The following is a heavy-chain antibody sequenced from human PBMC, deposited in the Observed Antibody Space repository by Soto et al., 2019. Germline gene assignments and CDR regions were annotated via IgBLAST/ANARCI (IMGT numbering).Heavy chain of an antibody. CDR1: GFTFSSYA. V-gene: IGHV3-23*01. Sequence: GGSLRLSCAASGFTFSSYAMSWVRQAPGKGLEWVSAISGSGGSTYYADSVKGRFTISRDNSKNTLYLQMNSLRAEDTAVYYCAKGRGSSYYGSGSFLLDYWGQGTLVTVSS. CDR2: ISGSGGST. CDR3: AKGRGSSYYGSGSFLLDY. J-gene: IGHJ4*02. D-gene: IGHD3-10*01.